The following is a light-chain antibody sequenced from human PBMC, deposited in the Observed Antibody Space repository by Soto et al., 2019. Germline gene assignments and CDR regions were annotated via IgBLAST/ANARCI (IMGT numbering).Light chain of an antibody. V-gene: IGKV3-15*01. Sequence: EIVMTQSPATLSVSPGERATLSCRASQSVSSNLAWYQQKPGQAPRLLIYGASTRATGTPARFSGSGSGTELSLTISSLQSEDFSVYYCQQYNNWPYTFGQGTTLEIK. CDR2: GAS. J-gene: IGKJ2*01. CDR1: QSVSSN. CDR3: QQYNNWPYT.